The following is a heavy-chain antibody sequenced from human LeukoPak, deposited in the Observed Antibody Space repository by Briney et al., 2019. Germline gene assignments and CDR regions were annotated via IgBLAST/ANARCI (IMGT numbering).Heavy chain of an antibody. V-gene: IGHV3-7*03. Sequence: GGSLRLSCGAPGFTFSSYWMSWVRQAPGKGLEWVANIKQDGSEKNYVDSVKGRFIISRDNAKNSLYLQMNTLRADDTAVYYCARDGFGTGSNWGQGTLVTVSS. D-gene: IGHD3-16*01. CDR2: IKQDGSEK. J-gene: IGHJ4*02. CDR1: GFTFSSYW. CDR3: ARDGFGTGSN.